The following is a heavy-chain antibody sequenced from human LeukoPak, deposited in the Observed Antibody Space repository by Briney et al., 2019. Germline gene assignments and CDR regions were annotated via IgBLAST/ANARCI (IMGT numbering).Heavy chain of an antibody. CDR3: AKDGITMVRGVIRPYYYYGMDV. CDR1: GFTFSSYA. V-gene: IGHV3-23*01. J-gene: IGHJ6*04. Sequence: GGSLRLSCAASGFTFSSYAMSWVRQAPGKGLEWVSAISGSGGSTYYADSVKGRFTICRDNSKNTLYLQMNSLRAEDTAVYYCAKDGITMVRGVIRPYYYYGMDVWGKGTTVTVSS. D-gene: IGHD3-10*01. CDR2: ISGSGGST.